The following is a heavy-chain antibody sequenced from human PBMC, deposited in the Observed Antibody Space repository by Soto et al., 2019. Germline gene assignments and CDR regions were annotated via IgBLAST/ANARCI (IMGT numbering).Heavy chain of an antibody. V-gene: IGHV3-30-3*01. J-gene: IGHJ4*02. Sequence: QVQLVESGGGVVQPGRSLRLSCAASGFTFSSYAMHWVRQAPGKGLEWVAVISYDGSNKYYADSVKGRFTISRDNSKNPLYLQMNSLRAEDTAVYYCARAYYYDSSGYYYVVRGLDYWGQGTLVTVSS. CDR2: ISYDGSNK. CDR3: ARAYYYDSSGYYYVVRGLDY. D-gene: IGHD3-22*01. CDR1: GFTFSSYA.